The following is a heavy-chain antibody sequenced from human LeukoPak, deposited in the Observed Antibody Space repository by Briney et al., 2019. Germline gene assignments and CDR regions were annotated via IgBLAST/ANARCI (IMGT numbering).Heavy chain of an antibody. J-gene: IGHJ6*02. D-gene: IGHD3-10*01. CDR1: GFTVSSNY. V-gene: IGHV3-53*01. Sequence: GGSLRLSCAASGFTVSSNYMSWVRQAPGKGLEWVSVIYSGGSTYYADSVKGRFTISRDNSKNTLYLQMNSLRAEDTAVYYCARDLGHGSGSYSPYYYYGMDVWGQGTTVTVSS. CDR2: IYSGGST. CDR3: ARDLGHGSGSYSPYYYYGMDV.